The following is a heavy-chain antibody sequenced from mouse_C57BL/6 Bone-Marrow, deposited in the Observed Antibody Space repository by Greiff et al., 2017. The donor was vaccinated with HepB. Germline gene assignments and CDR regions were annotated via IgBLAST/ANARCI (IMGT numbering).Heavy chain of an antibody. Sequence: LVESGPELVKPGASVKISCKASGYSFTSYYIHWVKQRPGQGLEWIGWIYPGSGNTKYNEKFKGKATLTADTSSSTAYMQLSSLTSEDSAVYYCARLVSSGYGDYWGQGTTLTVSS. D-gene: IGHD3-2*02. V-gene: IGHV1-66*01. CDR3: ARLVSSGYGDY. CDR2: IYPGSGNT. J-gene: IGHJ2*01. CDR1: GYSFTSYY.